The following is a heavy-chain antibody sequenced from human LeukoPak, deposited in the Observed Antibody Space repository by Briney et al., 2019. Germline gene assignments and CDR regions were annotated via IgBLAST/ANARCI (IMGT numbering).Heavy chain of an antibody. CDR1: GGSFSGYY. J-gene: IGHJ4*02. D-gene: IGHD6-19*01. CDR2: IYYSGST. CDR3: ARHHGGGWYGSVYFDY. V-gene: IGHV4-34*01. Sequence: SETLSLTCAVYGGSFSGYYWSWIRQPPGKGLEWIGSIYYSGSTYYNPSLKSRVTISVDTSKNQFSLKLSSVTAADTAVYYCARHHGGGWYGSVYFDYWGQGTLVTVSS.